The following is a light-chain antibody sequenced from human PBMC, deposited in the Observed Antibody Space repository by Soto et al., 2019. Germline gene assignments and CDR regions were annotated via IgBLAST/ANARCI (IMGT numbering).Light chain of an antibody. Sequence: DIQLTQPPSFLSASVGDRVTITCRASQCISSYLAWYQQRPGKAPKLLMYGASTLQSGVPSRFSGSDSVTTSTFTITTLQPEDFATYYCQHLNNFTRTLGQGTKVE. CDR3: QHLNNFTRT. CDR1: QCISSY. V-gene: IGKV1-9*01. J-gene: IGKJ1*01. CDR2: GAS.